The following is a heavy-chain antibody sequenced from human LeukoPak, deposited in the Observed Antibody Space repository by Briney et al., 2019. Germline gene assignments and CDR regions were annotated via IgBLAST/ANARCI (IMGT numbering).Heavy chain of an antibody. V-gene: IGHV4-59*01. CDR2: IYYSGST. J-gene: IGHJ3*02. CDR1: GGSISSYY. Sequence: SETLSLTCTVSGGSISSYYWSWIRQPPGKGLEWIGYIYYSGSTNYNPSLKSRVTISVDTSKNQFSLKLSSVTAADTAVYYCARVPHLEVSGPAFDIWGQGIMVTVSS. CDR3: ARVPHLEVSGPAFDI. D-gene: IGHD3-10*01.